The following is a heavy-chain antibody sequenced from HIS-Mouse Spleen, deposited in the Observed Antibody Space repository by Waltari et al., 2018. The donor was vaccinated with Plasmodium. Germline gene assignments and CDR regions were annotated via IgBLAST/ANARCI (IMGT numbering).Heavy chain of an antibody. CDR2: IDWDDDK. D-gene: IGHD6-6*01. V-gene: IGHV2-70*15. CDR1: GFSLSTSGMC. J-gene: IGHJ4*02. Sequence: QVTLRESGPALVKPTQTLTLTCTFSGFSLSTSGMCVSWIRQPPGKALEWLARIDWDDDKYYSTTLKTRLTISKDTSKNQVVLTMTNMDPVDTATYYCARHKKRGQLVRGYFDHWGQGTLVTVSS. CDR3: ARHKKRGQLVRGYFDH.